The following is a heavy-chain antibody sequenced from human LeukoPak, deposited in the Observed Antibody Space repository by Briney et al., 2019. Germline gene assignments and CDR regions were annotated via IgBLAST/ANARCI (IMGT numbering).Heavy chain of an antibody. CDR3: ARSPFYFDY. J-gene: IGHJ4*02. V-gene: IGHV4-59*01. CDR1: GGSISIYY. Sequence: PSETLSLTCTVSGGSISIYYWSWIRQPPGKGLEWIGYIYYSGSTNYNPSLKSRVTISVDTSKNQFSLKLSSVTAADTAVYYCARSPFYFDYWGQGTLVTVSS. CDR2: IYYSGST.